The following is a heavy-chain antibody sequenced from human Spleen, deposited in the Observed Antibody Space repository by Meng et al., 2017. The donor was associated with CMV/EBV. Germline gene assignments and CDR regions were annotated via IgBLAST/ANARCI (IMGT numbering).Heavy chain of an antibody. CDR2: VFHTGDT. V-gene: IGHV4-4*02. CDR3: ARRKWLRPFDF. J-gene: IGHJ4*02. Sequence: CGVCGASISNVTWWGWIRQTPGKGLEWIGEVFHTGDTNSIPSVESRVTISVDKSKNQFSLKLNFVTAADTATYYCARRKWLRPFDFWGPGTLVTVSS. D-gene: IGHD5-12*01. CDR1: GASISNVTW.